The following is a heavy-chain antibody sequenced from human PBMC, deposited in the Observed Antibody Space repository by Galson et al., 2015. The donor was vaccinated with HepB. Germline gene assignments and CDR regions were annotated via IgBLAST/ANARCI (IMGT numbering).Heavy chain of an antibody. J-gene: IGHJ4*02. CDR1: GFTFSSYA. CDR2: ISYDGSNK. D-gene: IGHD6-19*01. CDR3: ARERPGGSGRLFDY. V-gene: IGHV3-30*04. Sequence: SLRLSCAASGFTFSSYAMHWVRQAPGKGLEWVAVISYDGSNKYYADSVKGRFTISRDNSKNTLYLQMNSLRAEDTAVYYCARERPGGSGRLFDYWGQGTLVTVSS.